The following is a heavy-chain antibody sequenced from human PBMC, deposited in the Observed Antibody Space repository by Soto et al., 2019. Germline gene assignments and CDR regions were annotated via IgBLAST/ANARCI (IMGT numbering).Heavy chain of an antibody. D-gene: IGHD5-12*01. CDR1: GFTFDDYA. CDR3: AKYMESGHDYGSFFDS. CDR2: ISGYGATS. J-gene: IGHJ4*02. V-gene: IGHV3-23*01. Sequence: GGSLRLSCATSGFTFDDYAMSRVRQAPGKGLEWVSAISGYGATSYYADSVRARFTVSRDSSKNTLYLQLNSLRAEDTATYYCAKYMESGHDYGSFFDSWGPGTLVTVSS.